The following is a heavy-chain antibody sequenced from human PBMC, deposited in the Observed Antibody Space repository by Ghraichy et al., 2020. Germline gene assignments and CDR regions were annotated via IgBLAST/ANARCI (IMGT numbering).Heavy chain of an antibody. J-gene: IGHJ4*02. Sequence: GESLNISCAASGFTFDDYAMHWVRQAPGKGLEWVSLISGDGGSTYYADSVKGRFTISRDNSKNSLYLQMNSLRTEDTALYYCAKDLDYGDYEFTEPFDYWGQGTLVTVSS. CDR2: ISGDGGST. V-gene: IGHV3-43*02. CDR1: GFTFDDYA. CDR3: AKDLDYGDYEFTEPFDY. D-gene: IGHD4-17*01.